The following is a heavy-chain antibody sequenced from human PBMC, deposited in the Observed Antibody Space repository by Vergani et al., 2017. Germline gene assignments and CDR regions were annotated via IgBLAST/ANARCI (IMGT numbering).Heavy chain of an antibody. V-gene: IGHV2-5*01. CDR1: GFSLSTSGVG. Sequence: QITLKESGPTLVKPTQTLTLTCTFSGFSLSTSGVGVGWIRQPPGKALEWLALIYWNDDKRYSPSLKIRLTITKDTSKNQVVLTMTNMDPVDTATYYCAHHDGDPDAFDIWGQGTMVTVSS. CDR3: AHHDGDPDAFDI. CDR2: IYWNDDK. J-gene: IGHJ3*02. D-gene: IGHD4-17*01.